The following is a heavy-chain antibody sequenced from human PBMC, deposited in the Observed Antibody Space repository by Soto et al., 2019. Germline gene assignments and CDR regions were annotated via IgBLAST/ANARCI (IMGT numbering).Heavy chain of an antibody. CDR3: ARDYSSGYYYGMDV. J-gene: IGHJ6*02. D-gene: IGHD6-6*01. CDR1: GFTFSSYD. V-gene: IGHV3-13*01. Sequence: GGSLSLSCAASGFTFSSYDMHWVRQATGKGLEWVSAIGTAGDTYYPGSVKGRFTISRENAKNSLYLQMNSLRAEDTAVYYCARDYSSGYYYGMDVWGQGTTVIVSS. CDR2: IGTAGDT.